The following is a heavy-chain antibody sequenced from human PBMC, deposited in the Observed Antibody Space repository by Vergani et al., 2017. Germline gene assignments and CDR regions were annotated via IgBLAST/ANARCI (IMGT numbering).Heavy chain of an antibody. CDR3: AKDISRGSRAREDAFDI. J-gene: IGHJ3*02. CDR2: ISWNSGSL. Sequence: EVQLVESGGGLVQPGRSLRLSCAASGFTFDDYAMHWVRQAPGKGLEWVSGISWNSGSLGDADSVKGRFTISRDNAKNSLYLQMNSLRAEDTALYYCAKDISRGSRAREDAFDIWGQGTMVTVSS. D-gene: IGHD3-16*01. V-gene: IGHV3-9*01. CDR1: GFTFDDYA.